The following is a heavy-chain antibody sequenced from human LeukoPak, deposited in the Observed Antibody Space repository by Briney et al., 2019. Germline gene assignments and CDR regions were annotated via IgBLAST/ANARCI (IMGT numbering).Heavy chain of an antibody. CDR1: GGSFSGYY. CDR2: INHSGST. Sequence: ASETLSLTCAVYGGSFSGYYWSWIRQPPGKGLEWIGEINHSGSTNYNPSLKSRVTISVDTSKNQFSLKLSSVTAADTAVYYCARGGGSGWYFRGVPNFDYWGQGTLVTVSS. J-gene: IGHJ4*02. D-gene: IGHD6-19*01. CDR3: ARGGGSGWYFRGVPNFDY. V-gene: IGHV4-34*01.